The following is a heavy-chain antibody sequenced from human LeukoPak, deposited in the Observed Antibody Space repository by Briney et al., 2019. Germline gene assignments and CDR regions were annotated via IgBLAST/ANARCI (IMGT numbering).Heavy chain of an antibody. J-gene: IGHJ4*02. CDR1: GGSISSAGYS. CDR2: IYYTGST. CDR3: ARWVDS. V-gene: IGHV4-31*03. Sequence: PSQTLSLTCTVSGGSISSAGYSWSWIRQYPGKGLEWIGYIYYTGSTYHNPSLKSRVTISVDTSKNQFSLKLSSVTATDTAVYYCARWVDSWGQGTLVTVSS.